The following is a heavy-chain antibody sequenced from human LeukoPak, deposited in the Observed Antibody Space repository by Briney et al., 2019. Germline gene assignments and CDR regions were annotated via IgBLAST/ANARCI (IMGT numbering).Heavy chain of an antibody. V-gene: IGHV3-23*01. CDR1: GFTFSSYA. CDR3: AKVMTRTMVRGVPPSDY. CDR2: ISGSGGST. D-gene: IGHD3-10*01. Sequence: GGSLRLSCAASGFTFSSYAMSWVRQAPGKGLEWVSAISGSGGSTYYADSVKGRLTISRDNSKNTLYLQMNSLRAEDTAVYYCAKVMTRTMVRGVPPSDYWGQGTLVTVSS. J-gene: IGHJ4*02.